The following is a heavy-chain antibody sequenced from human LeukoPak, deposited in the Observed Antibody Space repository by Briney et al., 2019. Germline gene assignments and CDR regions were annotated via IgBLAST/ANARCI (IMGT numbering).Heavy chain of an antibody. D-gene: IGHD1-26*01. CDR2: IYYSGST. V-gene: IGHV4-59*01. J-gene: IGHJ3*02. CDR3: AREVGPWELRSADAFDI. Sequence: SETLSLTCTDSGGSISSYYWSWIRQPPGKGLEWIGYIYYSGSTNYNPSLKSRVTISVDTSKNQFSLKLSSVTAADTAVYYCAREVGPWELRSADAFDIWGQGTMVTVSS. CDR1: GGSISSYY.